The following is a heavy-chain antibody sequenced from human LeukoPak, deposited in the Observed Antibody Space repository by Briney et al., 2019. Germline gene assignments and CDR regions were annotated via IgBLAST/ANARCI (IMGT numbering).Heavy chain of an antibody. J-gene: IGHJ5*02. CDR1: SESFSTYY. Sequence: SETLSLTCAVYSESFSTYYWNWIRQPPGKGLEWIGEINHSGSTTYNPSLKSRVTISVDMSKNQFSLKLSSVTAADTAVYYCARLRQQLVLGWFDPWGQGTLVTVSS. CDR2: INHSGST. V-gene: IGHV4-34*01. CDR3: ARLRQQLVLGWFDP. D-gene: IGHD6-13*01.